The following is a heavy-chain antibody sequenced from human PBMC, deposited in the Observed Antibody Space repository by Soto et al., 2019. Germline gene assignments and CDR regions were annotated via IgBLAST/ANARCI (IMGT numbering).Heavy chain of an antibody. V-gene: IGHV3-23*01. D-gene: IGHD3-3*01. J-gene: IGHJ3*02. CDR3: AKGSYPYYDFRSGVAFDI. Sequence: PGGSLRLSCAASGFTFSSYAMSWVRQSPGKGLEWVSAISGSGGSTYYADSVKGRFTISRDNSKNTLYLQMNSLRAEDTAVYYCAKGSYPYYDFRSGVAFDIWGQGTMVTVSS. CDR1: GFTFSSYA. CDR2: ISGSGGST.